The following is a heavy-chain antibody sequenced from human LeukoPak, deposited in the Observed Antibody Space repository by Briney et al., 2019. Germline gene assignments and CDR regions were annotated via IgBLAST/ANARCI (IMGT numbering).Heavy chain of an antibody. CDR1: GGTCSSYA. CDR3: ARGPDSGYDLYDAFDI. J-gene: IGHJ3*02. Sequence: ASVKVSCKASGGTCSSYAISWVRQAPGQGLEWMGGIIPIFGTANYAQKFQGRVTITADESTSTAYMELSSLRSEDTAVYYCARGPDSGYDLYDAFDIWGQGTMVTVSS. CDR2: IIPIFGTA. D-gene: IGHD5-12*01. V-gene: IGHV1-69*13.